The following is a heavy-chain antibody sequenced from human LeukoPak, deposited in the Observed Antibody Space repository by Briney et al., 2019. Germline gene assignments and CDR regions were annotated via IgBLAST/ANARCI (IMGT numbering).Heavy chain of an antibody. V-gene: IGHV1-18*01. CDR2: ISAYTRNT. CDR3: ARDYGDSNYYSGADV. D-gene: IGHD4-17*01. J-gene: IGHJ6*02. CDR1: GYTFIRYG. Sequence: ASVMVSCKASGYTFIRYGISWVRQAPGQGLEWMGWISAYTRNTNYAQNLRGRVTMTTDTSTSTAYMELRSLGSDDTAVYYCARDYGDSNYYSGADVWGQGTTVTVSS.